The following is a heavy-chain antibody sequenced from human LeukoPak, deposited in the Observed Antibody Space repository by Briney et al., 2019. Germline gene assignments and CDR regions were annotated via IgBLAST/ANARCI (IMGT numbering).Heavy chain of an antibody. CDR2: INSDSIWT. CDR3: AKDAYSSNWYYFDY. CDR1: GFNFSSYS. V-gene: IGHV3-21*05. Sequence: GGSLRLSCVASGFNFSSYSMNWVRQVPGKGLEWLSYINSDSIWTHNADSVKGRFTISRDNAKNSLNLQMNSLTADDTALYFCAKDAYSSNWYYFDYWGQGTLVTVSS. D-gene: IGHD6-13*01. J-gene: IGHJ4*02.